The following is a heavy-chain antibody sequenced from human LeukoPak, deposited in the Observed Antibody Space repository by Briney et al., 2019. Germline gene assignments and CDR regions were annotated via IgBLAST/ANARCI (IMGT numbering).Heavy chain of an antibody. V-gene: IGHV3-23*01. D-gene: IGHD3-10*01. CDR2: IISSAGSS. CDR1: GFTFSNYS. J-gene: IGHJ3*02. CDR3: AKDQRSGEYDYGWGPFDI. Sequence: GGSLRLSCEVSGFTFSNYSMKWVRQAPGMGLVWGSSIISSAGSSVYGDSVKGRFTISRVNAENTLYLQMNSLRADDTAIYYCAKDQRSGEYDYGWGPFDIWGQGTMVTVSS.